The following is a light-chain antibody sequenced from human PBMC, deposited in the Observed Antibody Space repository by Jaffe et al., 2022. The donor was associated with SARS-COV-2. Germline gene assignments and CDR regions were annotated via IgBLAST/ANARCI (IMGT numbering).Light chain of an antibody. V-gene: IGLV2-14*01. J-gene: IGLJ3*02. CDR3: SSYTSNTPWV. CDR2: EVS. CDR1: SSDIGGYKY. Sequence: QSALTQPASVSGSPGQSITISCTGTSSDIGGYKYVSWYQHHPGKAPKLMIYEVSNRPSGVPDRFSGSKSGNTASLTISGLQAEDEADYYCSSYTSNTPWVFGGGTKLTVL.